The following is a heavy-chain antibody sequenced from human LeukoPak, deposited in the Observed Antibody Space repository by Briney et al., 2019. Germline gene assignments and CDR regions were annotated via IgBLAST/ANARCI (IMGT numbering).Heavy chain of an antibody. J-gene: IGHJ5*02. D-gene: IGHD5-24*01. CDR1: GGTFSSYA. CDR2: IIPIFGTA. CDR3: ARDRGGYNLSP. V-gene: IGHV1-69*05. Sequence: SVKVSCKASGGTFSSYAISWVRQAPGQGLEWMGGIIPIFGTANYAQKFQGRVTITTDESTGTAYMELSSLRPEDTAVYYCARDRGGYNLSPWGQGTLVTVSS.